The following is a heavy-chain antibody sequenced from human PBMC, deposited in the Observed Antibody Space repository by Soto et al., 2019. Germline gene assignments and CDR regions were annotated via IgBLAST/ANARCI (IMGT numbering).Heavy chain of an antibody. CDR1: GYTFTNYY. D-gene: IGHD1-26*01. CDR3: AREPHSGSLGADY. V-gene: IGHV1-46*03. Sequence: QVQLVQSGAEVKKPGASVKVSCKASGYTFTNYYMHWVRQAPGQGLEWMGLINPSGGTTSYAQKFQDRVTMTRATSTSTVYMELSSLRSEDTAVYYCAREPHSGSLGADYWGQGTLVTVSS. CDR2: INPSGGTT. J-gene: IGHJ4*02.